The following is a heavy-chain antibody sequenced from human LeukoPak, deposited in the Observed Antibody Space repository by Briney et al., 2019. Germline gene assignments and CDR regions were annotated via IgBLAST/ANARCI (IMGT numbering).Heavy chain of an antibody. CDR1: GFTFRNYP. J-gene: IGHJ4*02. D-gene: IGHD2-8*02. V-gene: IGHV3-30-3*01. Sequence: GRSLRLSCAASGFTFRNYPLHWVRQAPGKGQEWVALISYDGGTEDYADSVKGRFTISRDYSKDTVYLQMNSLRTEDTAIYYCARDIMILVPKYYFDLWGQGTLVTVSS. CDR2: ISYDGGTE. CDR3: ARDIMILVPKYYFDL.